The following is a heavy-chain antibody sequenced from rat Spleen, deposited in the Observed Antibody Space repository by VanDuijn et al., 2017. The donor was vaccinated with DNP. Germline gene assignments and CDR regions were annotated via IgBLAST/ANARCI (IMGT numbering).Heavy chain of an antibody. D-gene: IGHD1-12*02. J-gene: IGHJ2*01. Sequence: QVQLKELGPGLVQPSQTLSLVCTVSGFSLISYGVTWVRQPPGQGLEWIAAISSGGITYYNPIFNSRLSISRDTSKSQVFLKMNSLQTEDTAMYFCARSDYSDDSFYYGYFDFWGQGVMVTVSS. V-gene: IGHV2S12*01. CDR3: ARSDYSDDSFYYGYFDF. CDR1: GFSLISYG. CDR2: ISSGGIT.